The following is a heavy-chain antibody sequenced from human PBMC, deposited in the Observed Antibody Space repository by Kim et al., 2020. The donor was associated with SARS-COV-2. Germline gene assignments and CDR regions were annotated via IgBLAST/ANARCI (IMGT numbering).Heavy chain of an antibody. Sequence: SETLSLTCTVSGASISRSSNYWGWIRQPPGKGLEWIGGINYSGNTYYNPSLKSRVTISVDTSKNQFSLKMRSVTAADTAVYYCARLVSENSAVEYWGQGTLVTVSS. V-gene: IGHV4-39*01. CDR1: GASISRSSNY. J-gene: IGHJ4*02. CDR2: INYSGNT. CDR3: ARLVSENSAVEY.